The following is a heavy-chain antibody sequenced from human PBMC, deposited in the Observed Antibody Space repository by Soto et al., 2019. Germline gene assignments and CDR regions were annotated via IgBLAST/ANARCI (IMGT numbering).Heavy chain of an antibody. V-gene: IGHV4-4*07. CDR3: ARDRTVDYVEYYFDY. J-gene: IGHJ4*02. CDR2: IYTNGST. CDR1: DDSISTYY. D-gene: IGHD4-17*01. Sequence: PSETLSLTCTVSDDSISTYYWSWIRQPAGKGLELVGRIYTNGSTTYNPSLTSRVTVSVDTSKKQLSLKLSSVTAADTAVYYCARDRTVDYVEYYFDYWGQGTPVTVSS.